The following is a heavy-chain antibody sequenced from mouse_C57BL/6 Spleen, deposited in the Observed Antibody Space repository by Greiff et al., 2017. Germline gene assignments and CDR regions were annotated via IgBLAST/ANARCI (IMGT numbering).Heavy chain of an antibody. CDR2: ISGGGGNT. CDR3: ARITTVVATKGYFDV. CDR1: GFTFSSYT. D-gene: IGHD1-1*01. J-gene: IGHJ1*03. Sequence: EVQRVESGGGLVKPGGSLKLSCAASGFTFSSYTMSWVRQTPEKRLEWVATISGGGGNTYYPDSVKGRFTISRDNAKNTLYLQMSSLRSEDTALYYCARITTVVATKGYFDVWGTGTTVTVSS. V-gene: IGHV5-9*01.